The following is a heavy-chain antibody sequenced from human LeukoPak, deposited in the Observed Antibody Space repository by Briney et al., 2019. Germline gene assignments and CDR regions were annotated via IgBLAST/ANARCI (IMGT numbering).Heavy chain of an antibody. Sequence: GGSLRLSCAASGFTFSIYAMSWVRHAPGKGLEWVSGFSSGGLSTYYADSVKGRFTISRDNSKKTLYLQMNSLRAEDTAVYYCAKASFGSSWYQFDYWGQGTLVTVSS. CDR2: FSSGGLST. D-gene: IGHD6-13*01. CDR1: GFTFSIYA. V-gene: IGHV3-23*01. CDR3: AKASFGSSWYQFDY. J-gene: IGHJ4*02.